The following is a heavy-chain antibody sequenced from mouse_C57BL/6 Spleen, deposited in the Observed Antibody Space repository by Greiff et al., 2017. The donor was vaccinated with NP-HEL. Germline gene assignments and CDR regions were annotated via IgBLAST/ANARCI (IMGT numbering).Heavy chain of an antibody. Sequence: EVQLVESGGGLVKPGGSLKLSCAASGFTFSSYAMSWVRQTPEKRLEWVATISDGGSYTYYPDNVKGRFTISRDTAKNNLYLQMSHLKSEDTAMYYCARDTTMVTRGAMDYWGQGTSVTVSS. CDR3: ARDTTMVTRGAMDY. CDR1: GFTFSSYA. D-gene: IGHD2-2*01. J-gene: IGHJ4*01. V-gene: IGHV5-4*01. CDR2: ISDGGSYT.